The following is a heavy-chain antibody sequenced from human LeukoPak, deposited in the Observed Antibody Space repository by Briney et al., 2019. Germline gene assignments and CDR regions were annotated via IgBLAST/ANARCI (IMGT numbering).Heavy chain of an antibody. CDR1: GYSFTSYD. CDR2: MNPNSGNT. Sequence: ASVKVSCKASGYSFTSYDINWVRQASGQRLEWMGWMNPNSGNTGFAQKFQGRVTMTRNTSISTAYMELSSLTSEDTAMYYCARDPLRGGAGSYLLDYWGQGTLVTVSS. D-gene: IGHD3-10*01. V-gene: IGHV1-8*01. CDR3: ARDPLRGGAGSYLLDY. J-gene: IGHJ4*02.